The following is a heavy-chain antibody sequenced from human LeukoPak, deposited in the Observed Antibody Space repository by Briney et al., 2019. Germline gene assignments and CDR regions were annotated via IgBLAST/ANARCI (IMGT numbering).Heavy chain of an antibody. CDR1: GNTFTGYH. CDR2: INPNSGDT. CDR3: ARHYCSSTSCLFDY. J-gene: IGHJ4*02. Sequence: ASVKVSCKASGNTFTGYHMHWVRQAPGQGLEWMGRINPNSGDTNYAQKFQGRVTMTRDTSISTAYMELSRLRSDDTAVYYCARHYCSSTSCLFDYWGQGTLVTVSS. V-gene: IGHV1-2*06. D-gene: IGHD2-2*01.